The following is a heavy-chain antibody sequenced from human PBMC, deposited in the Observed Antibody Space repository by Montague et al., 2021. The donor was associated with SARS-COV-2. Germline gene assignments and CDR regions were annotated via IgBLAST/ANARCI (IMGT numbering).Heavy chain of an antibody. Sequence: SETLSLTCAVSGGSFSNYYWSWIRQPPGKGLEWIGEVNQSGTTIYNSSVKSGVTISEDTSKNQFYLRLNSVTTADTAVYYCARGRRLVVVPGAGPAGRAFDIWGQGTMVTVSS. J-gene: IGHJ3*02. CDR2: VNQSGTT. V-gene: IGHV4-34*01. D-gene: IGHD2-2*01. CDR1: GGSFSNYY. CDR3: ARGRRLVVVPGAGPAGRAFDI.